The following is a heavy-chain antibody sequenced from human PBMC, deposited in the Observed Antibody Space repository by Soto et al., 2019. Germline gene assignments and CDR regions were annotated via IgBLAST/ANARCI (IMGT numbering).Heavy chain of an antibody. CDR2: ISAYNGNT. J-gene: IGHJ3*02. D-gene: IGHD3-10*01. CDR1: GYTFTSYG. CDR3: ARGSAVLLWFGELTGAFDI. V-gene: IGHV1-18*01. Sequence: QVQLVQSGAEVKKPGASVKVSCKASGYTFTSYGISWVRQAPGQGLEWMGWISAYNGNTNYAQKLQGRVTMTTDTSTSTAYMELRSLRSDDPAVYYCARGSAVLLWFGELTGAFDIWGQGTMATVSS.